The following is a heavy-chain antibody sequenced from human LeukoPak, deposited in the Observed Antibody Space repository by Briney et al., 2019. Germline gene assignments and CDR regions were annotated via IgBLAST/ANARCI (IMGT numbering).Heavy chain of an antibody. V-gene: IGHV4-39*01. J-gene: IGHJ4*02. D-gene: IGHD5-18*01. CDR3: VSPRGFSYGYFDY. CDR1: GGSISSSSAY. CDR2: IYYSKNT. Sequence: AETLSLTCTVSGGSISSSSAYWGWIRQPPGKGLVWIGSIYYSKNTYYNPSLKSRVPISADTSKNQFSLTLGSVSATDTAVYYCVSPRGFSYGYFDYWGQGTLVTVSP.